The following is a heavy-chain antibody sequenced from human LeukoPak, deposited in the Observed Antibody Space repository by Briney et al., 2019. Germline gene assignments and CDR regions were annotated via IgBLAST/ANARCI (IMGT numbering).Heavy chain of an antibody. Sequence: ASVKVSCKASGYTFTSYDINWVRQATGQGLEWMGWVNPNSGNTGYAQKFQGRVTMTRNTSISTAYMELSSLRSEDTAVYYCASTRHATVTSFDYWGQGTLVTVSS. V-gene: IGHV1-8*01. CDR3: ASTRHATVTSFDY. J-gene: IGHJ4*02. D-gene: IGHD4-17*01. CDR1: GYTFTSYD. CDR2: VNPNSGNT.